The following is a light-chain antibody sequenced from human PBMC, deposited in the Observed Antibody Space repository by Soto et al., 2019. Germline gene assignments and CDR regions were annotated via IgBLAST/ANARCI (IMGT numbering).Light chain of an antibody. J-gene: IGKJ1*01. Sequence: DIQMTQSPSTLSASVGDRFTITCRASQSISSWLAWYQQKPGKAPKLLIYDASSLESGVPSRFSGSGSGTEFTLTISSLQPDDFATYYCQQYNSYTCTFGQGTKVDIK. V-gene: IGKV1-5*01. CDR1: QSISSW. CDR2: DAS. CDR3: QQYNSYTCT.